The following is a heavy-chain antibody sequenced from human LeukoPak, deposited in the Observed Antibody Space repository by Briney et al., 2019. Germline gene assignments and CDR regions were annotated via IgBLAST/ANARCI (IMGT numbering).Heavy chain of an antibody. CDR3: ARHLTATNFPFDY. V-gene: IGHV4-59*08. J-gene: IGHJ4*02. CDR1: GGSISSYY. D-gene: IGHD2-15*01. Sequence: PSETLSLTCTVSGGSISSYYCSWIRQPPGQGLGWIGYIYYSGSTSYNPSLKSRVTISADTSKNQFSLKLNSVTATDTAVYYCARHLTATNFPFDYWGQGTLVTVSS. CDR2: IYYSGST.